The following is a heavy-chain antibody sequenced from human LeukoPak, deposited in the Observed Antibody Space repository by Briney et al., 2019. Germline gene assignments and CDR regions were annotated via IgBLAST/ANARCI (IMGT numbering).Heavy chain of an antibody. CDR1: GGTFSSYA. J-gene: IGHJ4*02. CDR2: MNPNSGNT. V-gene: IGHV1-8*03. D-gene: IGHD3-10*01. CDR3: ARGGAPYGSGSYYNGLDY. Sequence: ASVKVSCKASGGTFSSYAINWVRQATGQGLEWMGWMNPNSGNTGYAQKFQGRVTITRNTSISTAYMELSSLRSEDTAVYYCARGGAPYGSGSYYNGLDYWGQGTLVTVSS.